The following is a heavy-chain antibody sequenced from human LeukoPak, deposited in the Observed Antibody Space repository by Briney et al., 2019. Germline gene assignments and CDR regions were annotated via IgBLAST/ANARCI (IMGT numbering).Heavy chain of an antibody. CDR1: GGSISNYY. J-gene: IGHJ4*02. Sequence: SETLSLTCTVSGGSISNYYWSWIRQPPGEGLEWIGYIYYSGSTNYNPSLKSRVTISVDTSKNQFSLKLSSVTAADTAVYYCARSRGYSYGPDYWGQGTLVTVSS. V-gene: IGHV4-59*08. CDR3: ARSRGYSYGPDY. CDR2: IYYSGST. D-gene: IGHD5-18*01.